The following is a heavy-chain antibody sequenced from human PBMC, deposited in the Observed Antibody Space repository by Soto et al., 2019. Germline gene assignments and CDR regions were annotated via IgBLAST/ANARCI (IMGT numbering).Heavy chain of an antibody. Sequence: TLSLTCAVSGGSINSSNWWSWVRQPPGKGLEWIGEIYHSGSTNYNPSLKSRVTISVDKSKNQFSLKLSSVTAADTAVYYWARVSGSYYYGMDVWGQGTTVTVSS. D-gene: IGHD1-26*01. J-gene: IGHJ6*02. V-gene: IGHV4-4*02. CDR2: IYHSGST. CDR3: ARVSGSYYYGMDV. CDR1: GGSINSSNW.